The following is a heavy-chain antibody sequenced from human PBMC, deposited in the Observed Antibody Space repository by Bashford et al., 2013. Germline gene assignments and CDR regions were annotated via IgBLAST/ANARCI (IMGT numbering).Heavy chain of an antibody. Sequence: WVRQMPGKGLEWMGRIDPSDSYCNYSPSFQGHVTISADKSFNTAYLQWGSLKASDTAMYYCGKGDAFGVWGQGTMVTVSS. J-gene: IGHJ3*01. CDR2: IDPSDSYC. V-gene: IGHV5-10-1*01. CDR3: GKGDAFGV.